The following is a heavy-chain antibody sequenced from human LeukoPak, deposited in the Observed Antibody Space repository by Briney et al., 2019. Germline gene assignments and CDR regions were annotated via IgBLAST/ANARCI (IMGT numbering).Heavy chain of an antibody. V-gene: IGHV1-18*01. CDR1: GYSFTSHG. J-gene: IGHJ6*03. D-gene: IGHD2-2*01. CDR3: ARDPFCSSTSCYAGYYYYPYMDV. CDR2: ISTYNGNT. Sequence: ASVKVSCKASGYSFTSHGISWVRQAPGQGLEWMGWISTYNGNTNYAQKPQGRVTMSTDTYTSTAYMELRSLRSDDTAVNYSARDPFCSSTSCYAGYYYYPYMDVWGKGTTVTVS.